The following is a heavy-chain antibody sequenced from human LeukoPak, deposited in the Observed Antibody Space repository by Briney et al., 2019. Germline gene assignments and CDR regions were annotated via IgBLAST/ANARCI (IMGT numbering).Heavy chain of an antibody. J-gene: IGHJ4*02. Sequence: GGSLRLSCAASGFTFSSYEMNWVRQAPGKGLEWLSYISRSGNSIFYADSVKGRFTISRDNAKNSLYLQMNSLRAEDTAVYYCPRPYSAYAFDYWGQGTLVTVSS. CDR3: PRPYSAYAFDY. CDR1: GFTFSSYE. CDR2: ISRSGNSI. D-gene: IGHD5-12*01. V-gene: IGHV3-48*03.